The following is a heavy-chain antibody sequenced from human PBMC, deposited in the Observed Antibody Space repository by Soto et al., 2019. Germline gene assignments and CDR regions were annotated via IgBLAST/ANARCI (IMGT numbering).Heavy chain of an antibody. CDR2: ISQVGLEI. J-gene: IGHJ4*02. CDR1: GFTFSDFY. D-gene: IGHD4-17*01. Sequence: GGSLRLSCASSGFTFSDFYMSWARQAPGKGLEWVAHISQVGLEIFYADSVKGRFAVSRDNAKNSLSLEMNGLRADDTAVYFCARDTASRSYGSDYWGQGTLVTVSS. CDR3: ARDTASRSYGSDY. V-gene: IGHV3-7*03.